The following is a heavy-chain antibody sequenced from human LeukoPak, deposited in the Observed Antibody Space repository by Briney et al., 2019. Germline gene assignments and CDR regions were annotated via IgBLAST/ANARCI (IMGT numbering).Heavy chain of an antibody. V-gene: IGHV1-18*01. J-gene: IGHJ5*02. CDR1: GYTFTSYG. D-gene: IGHD2-2*01. Sequence: GASVKVSCKASGYTFTSYGISWVRQAPGQGLEWMGWISAYNGNTNYAQKLQGRVTMTTDTSTSTAYMELRSLRSDDTAVYYCAREIVVVPAAINWFDPWGQGTLVTASS. CDR2: ISAYNGNT. CDR3: AREIVVVPAAINWFDP.